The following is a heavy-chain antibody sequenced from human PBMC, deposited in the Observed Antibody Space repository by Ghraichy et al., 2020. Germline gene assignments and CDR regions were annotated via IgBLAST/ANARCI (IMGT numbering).Heavy chain of an antibody. CDR3: SRNLYGITASYYYYGMDV. D-gene: IGHD1-20*01. CDR2: ISSSSSSI. J-gene: IGHJ6*02. Sequence: GGSLRLSCAASGFTFSSYSMNWVRQAPGKGLEWVSSISSSSSSIYYADSMKGRFTISRDNSKTSLYLQMNILRAEDTALYYCSRNLYGITASYYYYGMDVWGQGTTVTVSS. V-gene: IGHV3-21*01. CDR1: GFTFSSYS.